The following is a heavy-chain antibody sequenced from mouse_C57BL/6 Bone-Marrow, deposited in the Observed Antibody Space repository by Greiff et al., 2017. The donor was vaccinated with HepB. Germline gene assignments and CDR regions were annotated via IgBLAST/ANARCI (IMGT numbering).Heavy chain of an antibody. CDR2: ISNLAYSI. Sequence: EVHLVESGGGLVQPGGSLKLSCAASGFTFSDYGMAWVRQAPRKGPEWVAFISNLAYSIYYADTVTGRFTISRENAQNTLYLEMSSLRSEDTAMYYCARAPGAYWGQGTLVTVSA. J-gene: IGHJ3*01. CDR1: GFTFSDYG. V-gene: IGHV5-15*01. CDR3: ARAPGAY. D-gene: IGHD4-1*01.